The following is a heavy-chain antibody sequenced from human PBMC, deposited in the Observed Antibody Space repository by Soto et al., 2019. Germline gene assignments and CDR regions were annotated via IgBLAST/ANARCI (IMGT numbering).Heavy chain of an antibody. V-gene: IGHV3-11*01. J-gene: IGHJ6*02. CDR1: GFTFSDYY. CDR2: ISSNGVSM. CDR3: ARLASLGHPYYFGMDV. Sequence: GALRLSCEPSGFTFSDYYMTWIRQAPGKGLAWVSYISSNGVSMYYGDSVKGRFTISRDDAENSLHLQMNSLRAEDTAVYYCARLASLGHPYYFGMDVWGQGTTVTVSS.